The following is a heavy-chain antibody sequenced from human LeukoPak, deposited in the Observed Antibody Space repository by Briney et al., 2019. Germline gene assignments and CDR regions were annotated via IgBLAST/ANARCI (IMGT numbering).Heavy chain of an antibody. CDR1: GGSISSSNW. Sequence: PSGTLSLTCAVSGGSISSSNWWSWVRQPPGKGLEWIGEIYHSGSTNYNPSLKSRVTISVDKSKNQFSLKLSSVTAADTAVYYCARDSASSIGIYSGYDRGYYYYYMDVWGKGTTVTVSS. D-gene: IGHD5-12*01. J-gene: IGHJ6*03. CDR3: ARDSASSIGIYSGYDRGYYYYYMDV. CDR2: IYHSGST. V-gene: IGHV4-4*02.